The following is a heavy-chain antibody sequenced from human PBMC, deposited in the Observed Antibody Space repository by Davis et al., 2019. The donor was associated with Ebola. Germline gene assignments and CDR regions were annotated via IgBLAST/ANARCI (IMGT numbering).Heavy chain of an antibody. CDR1: GFNFNIYS. V-gene: IGHV3-48*02. CDR2: SSTSAEHI. CDR3: ARRLLISNRGGMDV. Sequence: GESLKISCVASGFNFNIYSLNWVRQAPGKEPEWVAHSSTSAEHISYAESVKGRFTVSRDDAQSSLFLQMSSLRDEDTAVYYCARRLLISNRGGMDVWGQGTTVTVSS. D-gene: IGHD1-26*01. J-gene: IGHJ6*02.